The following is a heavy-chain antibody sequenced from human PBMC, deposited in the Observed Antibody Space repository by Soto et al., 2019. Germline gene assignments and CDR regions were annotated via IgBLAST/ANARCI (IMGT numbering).Heavy chain of an antibody. D-gene: IGHD4-17*01. J-gene: IGHJ3*02. CDR3: AKQTFAVTSGAFDI. V-gene: IGHV3-23*01. Sequence: GGSLRLSCAASGFTFSSYAMSWVRQAPGKGLEWVAAISGSGGSTYYADSVQGRFTISRDKSKNPLYLQMNSLRTEDTAVYYCAKQTFAVTSGAFDIWGQGTMVTVSS. CDR1: GFTFSSYA. CDR2: ISGSGGST.